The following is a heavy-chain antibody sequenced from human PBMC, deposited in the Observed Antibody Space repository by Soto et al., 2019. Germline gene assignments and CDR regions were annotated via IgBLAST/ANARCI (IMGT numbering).Heavy chain of an antibody. CDR1: GGSISSGGYY. Sequence: QVQLQESGPGLVKPSQTLSLTCTVSGGSISSGGYYWSWIRQHPGKGLEWIGYIYYSGSTYYNPSLKSRVXIXVXXSKNQCSLKLSSVTAADTAVYYCARFFLGSNAFDIWGQGTMVTVSS. J-gene: IGHJ3*02. CDR2: IYYSGST. D-gene: IGHD3-16*01. CDR3: ARFFLGSNAFDI. V-gene: IGHV4-31*03.